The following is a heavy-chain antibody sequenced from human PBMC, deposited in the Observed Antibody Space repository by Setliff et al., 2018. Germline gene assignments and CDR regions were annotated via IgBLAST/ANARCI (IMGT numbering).Heavy chain of an antibody. D-gene: IGHD3-10*01. CDR2: IWYDGSTI. J-gene: IGHJ5*02. CDR3: ARLRAPGSHGLDP. Sequence: PGGSLRLSCATSGFTFSHYGMHWVRQAPGKGLEWVAIIWYDGSTIYYADSVKGRFTISRDNAKTSLYLQMNSLRADDTAVYYCARLRAPGSHGLDPWGQGTLVTVSS. V-gene: IGHV3-33*01. CDR1: GFTFSHYG.